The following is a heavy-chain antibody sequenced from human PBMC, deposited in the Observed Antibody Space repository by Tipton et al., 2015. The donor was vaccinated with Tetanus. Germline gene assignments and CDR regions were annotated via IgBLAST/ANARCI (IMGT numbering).Heavy chain of an antibody. Sequence: TLSLTCTVSGGSISSYYWSWIRQPPGKGLEWIGYIYYSGSTNYNPSLKSRVTISVDTSKNQFSLKLSSVTAADTAVYYCARGLRFVAVEAHEAYYYYYGMDVWGQGTTVTVSS. D-gene: IGHD2-2*01. CDR1: GGSISSYY. CDR2: IYYSGST. J-gene: IGHJ6*02. CDR3: ARGLRFVAVEAHEAYYYYYGMDV. V-gene: IGHV4-59*12.